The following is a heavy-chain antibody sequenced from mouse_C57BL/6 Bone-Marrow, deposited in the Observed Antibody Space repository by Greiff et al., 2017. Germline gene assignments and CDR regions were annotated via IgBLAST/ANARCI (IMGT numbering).Heavy chain of an antibody. CDR1: GFNINDDY. V-gene: IGHV14-4*01. CDR2: IDPENGDT. Sequence: VQLQQSGAELVRPGASVKLSCTASGFNINDDYMHWVKQRPEQGLEWIGWIDPENGDTEYASKFQGKATITADTSSSTAYLQLSSLTSEDTAVYYGTTQDGAWIAYWGQGTLVTVSA. CDR3: TTQDGAWIAY. J-gene: IGHJ3*01.